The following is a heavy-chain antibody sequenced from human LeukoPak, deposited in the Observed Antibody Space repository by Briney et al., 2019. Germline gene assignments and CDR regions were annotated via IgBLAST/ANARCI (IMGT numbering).Heavy chain of an antibody. Sequence: GGSLRLSCAASGFTLSRHDVHWVRQVPGKGLEWISAINVAGDTYYSDSVKGRFTVSRDNAKNSEHLQMTSLRAGDTAVYHCTREPEVWGTWYFDLWGRGTQVTVSS. J-gene: IGHJ2*01. CDR1: GFTLSRHD. V-gene: IGHV3-13*01. CDR3: TREPEVWGTWYFDL. D-gene: IGHD1-7*01. CDR2: INVAGDT.